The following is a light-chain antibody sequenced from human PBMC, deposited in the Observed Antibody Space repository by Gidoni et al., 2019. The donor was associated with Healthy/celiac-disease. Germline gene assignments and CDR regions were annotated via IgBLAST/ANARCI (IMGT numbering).Light chain of an antibody. CDR3: QQRSNS. J-gene: IGKJ5*01. CDR2: DAS. CDR1: QGVSSF. V-gene: IGKV3-11*01. Sequence: EIVLTQSPATLSLSPGERATLSCRASQGVSSFLAWYQQKPGQAPRRLIYDASTRATGIPARFSGSGSGTDFTLTVSSLEPEDFAVYYCQQRSNSFGQGTRLEIK.